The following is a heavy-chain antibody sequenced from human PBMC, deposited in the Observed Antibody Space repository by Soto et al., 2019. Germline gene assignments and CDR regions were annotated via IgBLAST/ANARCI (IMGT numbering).Heavy chain of an antibody. Sequence: ASVKVSCKASGGTFSSYAISWVRQAPGQGLEWMGGIIPIFGTANYAQKFQGRVTITADKSTSTAYMELSSLRSEDTAVYYCARDWTAAAGPTRFDPWGQGTLVTVSS. V-gene: IGHV1-69*06. D-gene: IGHD6-13*01. CDR2: IIPIFGTA. CDR3: ARDWTAAAGPTRFDP. J-gene: IGHJ5*02. CDR1: GGTFSSYA.